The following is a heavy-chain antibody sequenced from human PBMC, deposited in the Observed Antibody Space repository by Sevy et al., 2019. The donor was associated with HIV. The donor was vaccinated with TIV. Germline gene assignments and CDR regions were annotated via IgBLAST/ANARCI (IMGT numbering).Heavy chain of an antibody. J-gene: IGHJ6*02. D-gene: IGHD3-3*01. CDR1: GFTFSSYS. Sequence: GGSLRLSCAASGFTFSSYSMNWVRQAPGKGLEWVSYISSSSSTIYYADSVKGRFTISRDNAKNSLYLQMNSLRAEDTAVYYCARLKIRFLEWLDYYYGMDVWGQGTTVTVSS. CDR3: ARLKIRFLEWLDYYYGMDV. V-gene: IGHV3-48*01. CDR2: ISSSSSTI.